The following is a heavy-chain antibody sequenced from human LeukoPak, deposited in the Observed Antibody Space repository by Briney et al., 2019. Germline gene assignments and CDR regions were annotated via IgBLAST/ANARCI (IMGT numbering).Heavy chain of an antibody. J-gene: IGHJ4*02. CDR2: INHSGST. D-gene: IGHD3-10*01. Sequence: RPSETLSLTCAVYGGSFSGYYWSWIRQPPGKGLEWIGEINHSGSTNYNPSLKSRVTISVDTSKNQFSLKLSSVTAADTAVYYCARFLGGMVRGVIPKYYFDYWGQGTLVTVSS. V-gene: IGHV4-34*01. CDR1: GGSFSGYY. CDR3: ARFLGGMVRGVIPKYYFDY.